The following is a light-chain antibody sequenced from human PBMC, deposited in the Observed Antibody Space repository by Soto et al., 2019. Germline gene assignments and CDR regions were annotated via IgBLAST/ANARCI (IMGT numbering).Light chain of an antibody. J-gene: IGKJ2*01. CDR2: DAS. CDR3: QQRINWPPMFT. Sequence: EIVLTQSPPTLSLSPGESATLSCRASQSVSSYFSWYQQKPGQAPRLVIYDASNRATGIPPRFSGSVSGTDFTLTISSIEPEDFAVYYCQQRINWPPMFTFGQGTKLEIK. CDR1: QSVSSY. V-gene: IGKV3-11*01.